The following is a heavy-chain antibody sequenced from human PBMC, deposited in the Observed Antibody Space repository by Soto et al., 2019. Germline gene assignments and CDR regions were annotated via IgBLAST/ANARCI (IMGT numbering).Heavy chain of an antibody. J-gene: IGHJ6*02. CDR1: GFTFSSYG. D-gene: IGHD4-4*01. CDR2: ISYDGSNK. Sequence: GGSLRLSCAASGFTFSSYGMHWVRQAPGKGLEWVAVISYDGSNKYYADSVKGRFTISRDNSKNTLYLQMNSLRAEDTAVYYCAKDHSGRDYSNYYGMDVWGQGTTVTVSS. CDR3: AKDHSGRDYSNYYGMDV. V-gene: IGHV3-30*18.